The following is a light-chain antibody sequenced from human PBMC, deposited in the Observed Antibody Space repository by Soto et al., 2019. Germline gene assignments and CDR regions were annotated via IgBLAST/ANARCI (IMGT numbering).Light chain of an antibody. CDR1: QSVSSSY. J-gene: IGKJ1*01. CDR2: GAS. CDR3: QQYGSPWSWT. Sequence: EIVLTQSPGTLSLSPGERATLSCRASQSVSSSYLAWYQQKPGQAPRLLIYGASSRATGIPDRFSGSGSGTDFTLTISRLEPEDFAVYYCQQYGSPWSWTFGQGTKVEIK. V-gene: IGKV3-20*01.